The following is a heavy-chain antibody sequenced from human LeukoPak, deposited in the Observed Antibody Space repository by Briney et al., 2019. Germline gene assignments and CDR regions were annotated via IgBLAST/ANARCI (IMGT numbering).Heavy chain of an antibody. CDR1: GYTLTELS. D-gene: IGHD1-7*01. CDR2: FDPEDDEI. J-gene: IGHJ4*02. Sequence: ASVKVSCKVSGYTLTELSMHWVRQAPGKGLELVGGFDPEDDEIIYAQRFQGRGTMTEDASTDTAYMELRSLRAADTAAYYCATETGNFYFSSWGQGTLVTVSS. CDR3: ATETGNFYFSS. V-gene: IGHV1-24*01.